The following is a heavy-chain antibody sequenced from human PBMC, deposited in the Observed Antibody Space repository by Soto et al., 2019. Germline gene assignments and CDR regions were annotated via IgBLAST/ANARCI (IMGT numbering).Heavy chain of an antibody. CDR3: ARGQSVAVAGIDY. Sequence: SETLSLTCAVYGGSFSGYYWSWIRQPPGKGLEWIGEINHSGSTNYNPSLKSRVTISVDTSKNQFSLKLSSVTAADTAVYYCARGQSVAVAGIDYWGQGTLVTVSS. CDR2: INHSGST. V-gene: IGHV4-34*01. D-gene: IGHD6-19*01. J-gene: IGHJ4*02. CDR1: GGSFSGYY.